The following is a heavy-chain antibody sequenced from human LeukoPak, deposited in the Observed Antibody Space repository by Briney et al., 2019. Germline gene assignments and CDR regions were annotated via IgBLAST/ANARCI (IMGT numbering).Heavy chain of an antibody. CDR3: ARSGSYIDY. J-gene: IGHJ4*02. D-gene: IGHD3-10*01. CDR1: GYTFTSYG. V-gene: IGHV1-18*01. CDR2: ISAYSGNT. Sequence: ASVKVSCKASGYTFTSYGITWVRQAPGQGLEWVGWISAYSGNTNYAQNLRGRVTMTTDTSTSTAYMELRSLRSDDTAVYYCARSGSYIDYWAQGALVTVSS.